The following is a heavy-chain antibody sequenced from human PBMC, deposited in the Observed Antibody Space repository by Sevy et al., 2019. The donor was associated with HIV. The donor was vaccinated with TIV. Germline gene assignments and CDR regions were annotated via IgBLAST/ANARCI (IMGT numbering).Heavy chain of an antibody. CDR2: IGSDGETT. J-gene: IGHJ3*01. V-gene: IGHV3-64*01. Sequence: GGSLRLSCAASGFPFSSYSFYWVRQAPGKGLEYVSAIGSDGETTLYASSVKGRFTISRDNSKNTVFLQMGRLRSEDMGVYYCARDSVIYHAFDLWGRGTMVTVSS. CDR3: ARDSVIYHAFDL. CDR1: GFPFSSYS. D-gene: IGHD1-26*01.